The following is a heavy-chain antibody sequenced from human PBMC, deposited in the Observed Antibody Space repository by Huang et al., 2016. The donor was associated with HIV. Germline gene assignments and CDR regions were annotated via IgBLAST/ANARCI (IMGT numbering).Heavy chain of an antibody. CDR1: GYTLTELS. Sequence: QVQLVQSGAEVKKPGASVKVSCKVAGYTLTELSIHWVRQAPGKGVEWMGGFAPEHGETSYAQNFQGRVTMTEDTSTDTAYMELHSLRPEDTAVYYCAAGYDTYYDIWGQGTMVIASS. J-gene: IGHJ3*02. D-gene: IGHD2-21*01. V-gene: IGHV1-24*01. CDR2: FAPEHGET. CDR3: AAGYDTYYDI.